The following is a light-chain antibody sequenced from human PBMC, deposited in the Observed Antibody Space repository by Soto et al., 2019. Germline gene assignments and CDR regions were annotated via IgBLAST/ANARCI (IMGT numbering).Light chain of an antibody. V-gene: IGKV3-20*01. CDR2: GAS. Sequence: EIVLTQSPGTLSLSPGERATLSCRASQSVSSSYLAWYQQKPGQAPRLLIYGASSRATGIPDRFSGSGSGTDFTLTISRLEPEVFAVYYCQQYGSSQWTFGQGTKVEI. CDR1: QSVSSSY. CDR3: QQYGSSQWT. J-gene: IGKJ1*01.